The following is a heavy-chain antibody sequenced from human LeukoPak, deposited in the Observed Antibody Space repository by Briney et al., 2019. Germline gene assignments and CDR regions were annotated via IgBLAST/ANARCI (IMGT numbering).Heavy chain of an antibody. V-gene: IGHV3-23*01. J-gene: IGHJ4*02. CDR2: ISGSGGST. CDR1: GFIFSSYA. D-gene: IGHD7-27*01. CDR3: AREISALGNYFDS. Sequence: GGSLRLSCAASGFIFSSYAMSWVRQAPGKGLEWVSTISGSGGSTYYADSVKGRFTTSRDNAKNSLYLQMNSLRAEDTAVYYCAREISALGNYFDSWGQGTLVTVSS.